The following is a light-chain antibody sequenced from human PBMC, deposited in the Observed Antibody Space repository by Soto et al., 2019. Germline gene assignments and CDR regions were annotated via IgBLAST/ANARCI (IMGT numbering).Light chain of an antibody. Sequence: DIRMTQSPSTLSASVGDTVAITCRASQTVMNWLAWYQQKPGKAPRLLIYKASKLESGVPSRFSGSGSGKDFTLTISSLQPDDFATYYCQQYNSYLYTFGQGTKLEI. CDR3: QQYNSYLYT. V-gene: IGKV1-5*03. CDR1: QTVMNW. J-gene: IGKJ2*01. CDR2: KAS.